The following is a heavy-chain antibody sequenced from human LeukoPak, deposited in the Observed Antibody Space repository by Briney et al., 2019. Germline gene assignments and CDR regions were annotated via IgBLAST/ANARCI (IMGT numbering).Heavy chain of an antibody. CDR3: ARDLNSNNSNPGWYDP. J-gene: IGHJ5*02. Sequence: GRSLRLSCAASGFTFTTYGIHFVRQAPGKGLEWVALIWHEGNRQYYADSVKGRFTISRDDSKNPVSLQMNSMRAEDTAIYYCARDLNSNNSNPGWYDPWGQGTLVTVSS. CDR2: IWHEGNRQ. D-gene: IGHD4-11*01. V-gene: IGHV3-33*01. CDR1: GFTFTTYG.